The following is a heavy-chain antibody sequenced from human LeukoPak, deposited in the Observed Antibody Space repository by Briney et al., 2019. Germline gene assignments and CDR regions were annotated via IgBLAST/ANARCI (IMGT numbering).Heavy chain of an antibody. J-gene: IGHJ5*02. CDR3: ARDTAFDT. CDR2: ISGSGDTI. V-gene: IGHV3-48*01. D-gene: IGHD2-21*02. Sequence: LGGSLRLSCAASGFTFSDYSMNWVRQAPGKGLEWLSYISGSGDTIYYADSVKGRFTISRDNAENSLYLQMNSLRAEDTAVYYCARDTAFDTWGQGTLVIVSS. CDR1: GFTFSDYS.